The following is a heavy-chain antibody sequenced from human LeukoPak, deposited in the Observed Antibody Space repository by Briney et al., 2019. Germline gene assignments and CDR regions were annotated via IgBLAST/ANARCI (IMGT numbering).Heavy chain of an antibody. CDR1: GFTFSSYS. D-gene: IGHD3-10*01. J-gene: IGHJ4*02. Sequence: GGSLRLSCAASGFTFSSYSVNWVRQAPGKGLEWVSSISSSSSYMYYADSAKGRFTISRDNARNSLYLQMNSLRAEDTAVYYCARGMREARYFFDYWGQGTLVTVSS. CDR2: ISSSSSYM. V-gene: IGHV3-21*01. CDR3: ARGMREARYFFDY.